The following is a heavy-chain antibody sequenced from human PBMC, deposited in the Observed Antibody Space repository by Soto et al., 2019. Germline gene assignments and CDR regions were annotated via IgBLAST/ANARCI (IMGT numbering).Heavy chain of an antibody. V-gene: IGHV1-3*01. D-gene: IGHD6-19*01. Sequence: ASVKVSCKASGYTFTSYAMHWVRQAPGQRLEWMGWINAGNGNTKYSQKFQGRVTITRDTYASTAYMELSGLRSEDTAVYYCARDSGWYSYYFDYWGQGTLVTVSS. J-gene: IGHJ4*02. CDR2: INAGNGNT. CDR3: ARDSGWYSYYFDY. CDR1: GYTFTSYA.